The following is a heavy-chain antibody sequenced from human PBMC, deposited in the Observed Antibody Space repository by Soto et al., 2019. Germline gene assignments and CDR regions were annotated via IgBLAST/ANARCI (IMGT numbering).Heavy chain of an antibody. CDR1: GFTVSSNY. D-gene: IGHD1-1*01. J-gene: IGHJ3*02. CDR2: IYSGGGT. CDR3: ARVHTGSVVFVI. V-gene: IGHV3-53*01. Sequence: EVQLVESGGGLIQPGGSLRLSCGASGFTVSSNYMSWVRQAPGRGLEWVSAIYSGGGTYYADSVRGRFTISRDNSNNRLYLQMTSLRAEDRAVYFCARVHTGSVVFVIGGQGTMVT.